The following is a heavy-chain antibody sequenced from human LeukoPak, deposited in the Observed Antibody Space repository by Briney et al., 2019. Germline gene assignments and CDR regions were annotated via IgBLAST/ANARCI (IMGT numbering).Heavy chain of an antibody. V-gene: IGHV3-74*01. Sequence: GGSLRLSCAASGFTFSSYWMHWVRQAPGKGLVWVSRINSDGSSTSYADSVKGRFTISRDNAKNTLYLQMNSLRAEDTAVYYCARDRTLRLGELSLYDYWGQGTLVTVSS. D-gene: IGHD3-16*02. CDR2: INSDGSST. CDR1: GFTFSSYW. CDR3: ARDRTLRLGELSLYDY. J-gene: IGHJ4*02.